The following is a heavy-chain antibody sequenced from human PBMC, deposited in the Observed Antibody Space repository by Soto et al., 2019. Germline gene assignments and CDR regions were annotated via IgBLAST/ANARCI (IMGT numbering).Heavy chain of an antibody. D-gene: IGHD5-18*01. CDR2: ISAYNGNT. J-gene: IGHJ4*02. Sequence: GASVKVSCKASGYTFPRYGISWVRQAPGQGLAWMGWISAYNGNTNYAQKLQGRVTMTTGTATMTAYMELMSLRADDTAVYYCARVSVDSYGKPDYWGQGTLVTVSS. CDR3: ARVSVDSYGKPDY. CDR1: GYTFPRYG. V-gene: IGHV1-18*01.